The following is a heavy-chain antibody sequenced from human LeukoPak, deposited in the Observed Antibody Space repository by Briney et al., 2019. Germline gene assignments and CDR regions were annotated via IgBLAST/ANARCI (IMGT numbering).Heavy chain of an antibody. J-gene: IGHJ4*02. CDR3: ARDKIVGATNFDY. CDR1: GFTFDDYG. D-gene: IGHD1-26*01. V-gene: IGHV3-9*01. CDR2: ISWNSGSL. Sequence: GGSLRLSCAASGFTFDDYGMHWVRQPPGKGLEWVSGISWNSGSLDYADSVKGRFTISRDNAKDSLYLQMNSLRAEDTAVYYCARDKIVGATNFDYWGQGTLVTVSS.